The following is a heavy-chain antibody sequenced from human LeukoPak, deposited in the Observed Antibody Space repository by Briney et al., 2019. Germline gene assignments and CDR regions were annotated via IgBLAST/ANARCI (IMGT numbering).Heavy chain of an antibody. Sequence: ASVKVSCKASGYTFTGYYIHWVRQAPGHGLEWMGWINPNSGGIKYAQKFEGRVTMTGDTSISTAYMELISLRSNDTAVYFCAREGDASSGSPYFFDYWGQETLVTVSS. V-gene: IGHV1-2*02. CDR2: INPNSGGI. CDR1: GYTFTGYY. D-gene: IGHD3-10*01. CDR3: AREGDASSGSPYFFDY. J-gene: IGHJ4*02.